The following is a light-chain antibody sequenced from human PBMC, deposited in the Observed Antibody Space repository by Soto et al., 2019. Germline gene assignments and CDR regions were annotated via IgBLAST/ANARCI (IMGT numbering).Light chain of an antibody. Sequence: DIQMTQSPSTLFASVGDRVTITCRASQSVRNWLAWYQQKPGKAPKLLIYDASSLERGVPSRFSGSGSGTEFTLTISSLQPDDFATYYCQQYNSWTFGQGTKVDI. CDR1: QSVRNW. V-gene: IGKV1-5*01. CDR3: QQYNSWT. J-gene: IGKJ1*01. CDR2: DAS.